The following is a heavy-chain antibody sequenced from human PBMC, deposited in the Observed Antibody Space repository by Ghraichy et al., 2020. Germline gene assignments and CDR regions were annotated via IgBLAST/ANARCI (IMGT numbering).Heavy chain of an antibody. V-gene: IGHV4-4*07. CDR2: IYTSGST. J-gene: IGHJ6*02. CDR3: ARDSGYGSGSSLNYYYYGMDV. Sequence: SETLSLTCTVSGGSISSYYWSWIRQPAGKGLEWIGRIYTSGSTNYNPSLKSRVTMSVDTSKNQFSLKLSSVTAADTAVYYCARDSGYGSGSSLNYYYYGMDVWGQGTTVTVSS. D-gene: IGHD3-10*01. CDR1: GGSISSYY.